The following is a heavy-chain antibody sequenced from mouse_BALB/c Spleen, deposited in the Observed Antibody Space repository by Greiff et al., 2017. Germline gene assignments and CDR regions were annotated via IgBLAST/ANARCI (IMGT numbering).Heavy chain of an antibody. CDR2: ISSGGSYT. V-gene: IGHV5-6-4*01. Sequence: EVMLVESGGGLVKPGGSLKLSCAASGFTFSSYTMSWVRQTPEKRLEWVATISSGGSYTYYPDSVKGRFTISRDNAKNTLYLQMSSLKSEDTAMYYCTRNGYDSFDYWGQGTTLTVSS. CDR1: GFTFSSYT. J-gene: IGHJ2*01. CDR3: TRNGYDSFDY. D-gene: IGHD2-2*01.